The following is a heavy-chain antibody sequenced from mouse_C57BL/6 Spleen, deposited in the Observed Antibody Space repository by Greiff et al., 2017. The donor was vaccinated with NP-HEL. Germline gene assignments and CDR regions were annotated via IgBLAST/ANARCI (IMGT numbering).Heavy chain of an antibody. CDR3: TPYYGSSYGAMDY. J-gene: IGHJ4*01. V-gene: IGHV1-15*01. D-gene: IGHD1-1*01. CDR2: IDPETGGT. CDR1: GYTFTDYE. Sequence: QVQLQQSGAELVRPGASVTLSCKASGYTFTDYEMHWVKQTPVHGLEWIGAIDPETGGTAYNQKFKGKAILTADKSSSTAYMELRSLTSEDSAVYYCTPYYGSSYGAMDYWGQGTSVTVSS.